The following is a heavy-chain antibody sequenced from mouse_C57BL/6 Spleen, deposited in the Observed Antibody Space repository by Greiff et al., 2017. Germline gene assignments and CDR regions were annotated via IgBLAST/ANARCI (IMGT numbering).Heavy chain of an antibody. V-gene: IGHV1-22*01. CDR2: INPNNGGT. CDR1: GYTFTDYN. D-gene: IGHD2-13*01. CDR3: ARSDGDYEGWYFDV. Sequence: DVQLQESGPELVKPGASVKMSCKASGYTFTDYNMHWVKQSHGKSLEWIGYINPNNGGTSYNQKFKGKATLTVNKSSSTAYMELRSLTSEDSAVYYCARSDGDYEGWYFDVWGTGTTVTVSS. J-gene: IGHJ1*03.